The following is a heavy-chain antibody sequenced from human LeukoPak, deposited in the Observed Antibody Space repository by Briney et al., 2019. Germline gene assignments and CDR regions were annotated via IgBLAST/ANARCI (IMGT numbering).Heavy chain of an antibody. CDR2: ISNSGRTI. Sequence: GGSLRLSCAASGFTFSDHYMSWIRQAPGKGLEWVSYISNSGRTIYYADSVKGRFAISRGNAENSLYLQMNSLRAEDTAVYYCARVIATRPHYHYYMDVWGKGTTVTVSS. J-gene: IGHJ6*03. D-gene: IGHD6-6*01. V-gene: IGHV3-11*04. CDR3: ARVIATRPHYHYYMDV. CDR1: GFTFSDHY.